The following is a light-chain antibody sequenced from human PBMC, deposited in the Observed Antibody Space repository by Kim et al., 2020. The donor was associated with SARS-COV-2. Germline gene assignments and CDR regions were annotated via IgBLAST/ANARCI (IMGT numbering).Light chain of an antibody. CDR1: SSDVGGYNY. CDR3: CSYAGINTWL. Sequence: QSALTQPRSVSGSPGQSVAISCTGTSSDVGGYNYVSWYQQHPGKAPKVMIYDISKRPSGVPDRFSGSKSGNTASLTISGLQAEDEADYYCCSYAGINTWLFGTGTKVTVL. CDR2: DIS. J-gene: IGLJ1*01. V-gene: IGLV2-11*01.